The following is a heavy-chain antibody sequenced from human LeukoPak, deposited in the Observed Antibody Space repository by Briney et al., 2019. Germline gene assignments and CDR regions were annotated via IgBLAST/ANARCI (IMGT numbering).Heavy chain of an antibody. CDR2: IYHSGTT. CDR3: ARHSVLTGSSDY. CDR1: GGSISSSNW. V-gene: IGHV4-4*02. D-gene: IGHD3-9*01. J-gene: IGHJ4*02. Sequence: SETLSLTCAVSGGSISSSNWWSWVRQPPGKGLEWIGEIYHSGTTNYNPSLKSRVTISVDKSKNQFSLKLTSVTAADTAVYYCARHSVLTGSSDYWGQGTLVTVSS.